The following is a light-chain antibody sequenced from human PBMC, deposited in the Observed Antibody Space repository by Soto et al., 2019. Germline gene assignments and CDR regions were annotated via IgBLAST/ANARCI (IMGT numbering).Light chain of an antibody. CDR1: SSDVGGYSY. Sequence: QSVLTQPASVSASPGQSITISCTGTSSDVGGYSYVSWYQHHPGKAPKLMIYEVSNRPSGVSNRFSGSKSGNTASLAISGLQAEDEADYYCCSYTSSSTLYVFGTGTKVTVL. CDR3: CSYTSSSTLYV. CDR2: EVS. V-gene: IGLV2-14*01. J-gene: IGLJ1*01.